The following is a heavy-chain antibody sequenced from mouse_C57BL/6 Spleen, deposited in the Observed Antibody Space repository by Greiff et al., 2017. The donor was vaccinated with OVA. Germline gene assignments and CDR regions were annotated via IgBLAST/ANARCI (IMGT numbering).Heavy chain of an antibody. CDR1: GFTFSSYA. Sequence: DVMLVESGGGLVKPGGSLKLSCAASGFTFSSYAMSWVRQTPEKRLEWVATISDGGSYTYYPDNVKGRFTISRDNAKNNLYLQMSHLKSEDTAMYYCAREYYGSSSLFAYWGQGTLVTVSA. CDR2: ISDGGSYT. V-gene: IGHV5-4*01. CDR3: AREYYGSSSLFAY. D-gene: IGHD1-1*01. J-gene: IGHJ3*01.